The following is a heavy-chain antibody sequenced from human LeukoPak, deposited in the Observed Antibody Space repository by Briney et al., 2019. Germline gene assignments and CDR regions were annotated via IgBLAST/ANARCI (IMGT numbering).Heavy chain of an antibody. CDR3: VRDGSGSVEFDY. CDR1: GFTFSGYW. D-gene: IGHD3-10*01. CDR2: IKEDGSKT. V-gene: IGHV3-7*01. J-gene: IGHJ4*02. Sequence: GGSLRVSCAASGFTFSGYWMNWVRQAPGKGLEWVANIKEDGSKTYYADSLKGRFTISRDNAENSLYLQMYSLRVEDTAVYYCVRDGSGSVEFDYWGRGTLVTVSS.